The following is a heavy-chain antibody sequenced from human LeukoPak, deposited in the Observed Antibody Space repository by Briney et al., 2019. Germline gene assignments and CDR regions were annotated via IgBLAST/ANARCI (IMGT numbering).Heavy chain of an antibody. CDR2: ISYDGSTK. V-gene: IGHV3-30*03. CDR1: GFTFSRYG. J-gene: IGHJ5*02. CDR3: ARDLGTTNWFDP. Sequence: PGGSLRLSCAASGFTFSRYGMHWVRQAPGKGLDWVAVISYDGSTKYYADSVKGRFTISRDNSKNTLYLQMNSLRTEDTAVYYCARDLGTTNWFDPWGQGTLVTVSS. D-gene: IGHD1-26*01.